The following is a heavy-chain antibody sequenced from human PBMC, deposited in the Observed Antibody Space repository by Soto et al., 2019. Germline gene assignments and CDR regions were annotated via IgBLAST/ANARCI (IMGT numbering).Heavy chain of an antibody. CDR3: ARGIAAAGAYYYYYGMDV. J-gene: IGHJ6*02. CDR2: IYYSGST. D-gene: IGHD6-13*01. Sequence: PSETPSLTCTVSGGSISSYYWSWIRQPPGKGLEWIGYIYYSGSTNYNPSLKSRVTISVDTSKNQFSLKLSSVTAADTAVYYCARGIAAAGAYYYYYGMDVWGQGTTVTVSS. V-gene: IGHV4-59*01. CDR1: GGSISSYY.